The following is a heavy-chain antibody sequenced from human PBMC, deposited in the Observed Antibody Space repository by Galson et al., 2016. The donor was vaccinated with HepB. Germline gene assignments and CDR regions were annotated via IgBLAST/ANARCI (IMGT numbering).Heavy chain of an antibody. D-gene: IGHD1-26*01. J-gene: IGHJ4*02. CDR3: ARGDIVGAIFDY. Sequence: SLRLSCAASGFTFSSYSMNWVRQAPGKGLEWVSSISSSSSYIYYAASVKGRFTISRDNAKNSLYLQMNSLRAEDTAVYYCARGDIVGAIFDYWGQGTLVTVSS. CDR2: ISSSSSYI. CDR1: GFTFSSYS. V-gene: IGHV3-21*01.